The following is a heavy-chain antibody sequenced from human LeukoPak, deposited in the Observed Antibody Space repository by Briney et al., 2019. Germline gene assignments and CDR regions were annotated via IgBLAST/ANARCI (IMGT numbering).Heavy chain of an antibody. CDR2: IYYSGST. J-gene: IGHJ4*02. Sequence: SETLSLTCTVSGGSISSYYWSWIRQPPGKGLEWIGYIYYSGSTNYNPSLKSRVTISVDTSKNQFSLKLSSVTAADTAVYYCASLGYCSGGSCYEAGGYFDYWGQGTLVTVSP. V-gene: IGHV4-59*01. CDR3: ASLGYCSGGSCYEAGGYFDY. CDR1: GGSISSYY. D-gene: IGHD2-15*01.